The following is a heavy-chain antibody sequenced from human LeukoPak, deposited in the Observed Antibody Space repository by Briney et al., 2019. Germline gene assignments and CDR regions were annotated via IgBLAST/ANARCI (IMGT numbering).Heavy chain of an antibody. J-gene: IGHJ4*02. Sequence: VASVKVSCKASGYPFTSYTMNWVRQAPGQGLEWMGWINTNTGNPTYAQGFTGRFVFSLDTSVSTAYLQISSLKAEDTAVYYCARVDTTMVSLAPFDYWGQGTLVTVSS. V-gene: IGHV7-4-1*02. D-gene: IGHD5-18*01. CDR1: GYPFTSYT. CDR3: ARVDTTMVSLAPFDY. CDR2: INTNTGNP.